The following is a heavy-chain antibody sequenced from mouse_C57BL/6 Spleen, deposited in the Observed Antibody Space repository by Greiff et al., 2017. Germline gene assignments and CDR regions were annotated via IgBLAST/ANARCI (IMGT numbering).Heavy chain of an antibody. CDR1: GYTFTSYD. V-gene: IGHV1-85*01. CDR2: FYPRDGST. CDR3: ARRWNYEGAMDY. D-gene: IGHD1-1*01. Sequence: VQRVESGPELVKPGASVKLSCKASGYTFTSYDINWVKQRPGQGLEWIGWFYPRDGSTKYNEKFKGKATLTVDTSSSTAYMELHSLTSEDSAVYFCARRWNYEGAMDYWGQGTSVTVSS. J-gene: IGHJ4*01.